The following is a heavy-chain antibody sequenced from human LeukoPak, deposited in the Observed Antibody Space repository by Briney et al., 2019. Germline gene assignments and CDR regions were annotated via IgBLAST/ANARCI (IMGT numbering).Heavy chain of an antibody. Sequence: SETLSLTCTVSGGSISSYYWSWMRQPPGKGLEWIGYIYYSGSTNYNPSLKSRVTISVGTSKNQFSLKLTSVTAADTAVYYCAREYSGNYYFDYWGQGTLVTVSS. CDR3: AREYSGNYYFDY. V-gene: IGHV4-59*01. CDR2: IYYSGST. J-gene: IGHJ4*02. CDR1: GGSISSYY. D-gene: IGHD1-26*01.